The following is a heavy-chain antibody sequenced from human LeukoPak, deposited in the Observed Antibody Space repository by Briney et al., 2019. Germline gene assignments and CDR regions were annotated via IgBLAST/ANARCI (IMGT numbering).Heavy chain of an antibody. CDR2: ISYDGSKE. Sequence: GGSLRLSCAASGFTFSSYGMHWVRQAPGKGLEWVAVISYDGSKEYYVDSVKGRFTISRDNSKNTLHLQMNSLRAEDTAVYYCAKGWQQLIRSLPSSWGQGTLVTVSS. CDR3: AKGWQQLIRSLPSS. CDR1: GFTFSSYG. V-gene: IGHV3-30*18. J-gene: IGHJ4*02. D-gene: IGHD6-13*01.